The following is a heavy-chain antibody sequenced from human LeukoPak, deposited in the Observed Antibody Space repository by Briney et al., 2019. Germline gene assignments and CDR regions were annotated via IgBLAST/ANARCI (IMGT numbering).Heavy chain of an antibody. Sequence: PGGSLRLSCAVSGFTVSSNYMSWVRQAPGKGLEWVSAISGSGGNTYYADSVKGRFTISRDNSKNTLYLQMNSLRADDTAVYYCAKAGSGTSSIGRWFDPWGQGTLVTVSS. V-gene: IGHV3-23*01. D-gene: IGHD6-6*01. J-gene: IGHJ5*02. CDR2: ISGSGGNT. CDR3: AKAGSGTSSIGRWFDP. CDR1: GFTVSSNY.